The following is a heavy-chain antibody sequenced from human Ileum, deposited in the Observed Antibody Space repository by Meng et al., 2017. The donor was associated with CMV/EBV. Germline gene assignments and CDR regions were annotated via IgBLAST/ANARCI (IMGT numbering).Heavy chain of an antibody. J-gene: IGHJ5*02. CDR3: AREGRTTLYSWFDP. D-gene: IGHD4-11*01. V-gene: IGHV3-21*01. CDR2: ISGSSASI. CDR1: GFPFTTYA. Sequence: GESLKISCAASGFPFTTYAMNWVRQAPGKGLEWLSSISGSSASIYYADAVKGRFTISRDNAKNSLYLQMNSLRAEDTAVYYCAREGRTTLYSWFDPWGQGTLVTVSS.